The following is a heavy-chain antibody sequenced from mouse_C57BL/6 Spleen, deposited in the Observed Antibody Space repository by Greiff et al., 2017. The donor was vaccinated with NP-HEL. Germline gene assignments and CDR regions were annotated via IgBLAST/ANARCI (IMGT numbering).Heavy chain of an antibody. CDR2: IDPETGGT. CDR3: TREGTTDHWYFDV. J-gene: IGHJ1*03. Sequence: QVQLQQSGAELVRPGASVTLSCKASGYTFTDYEMHWVKQTPVHGLEWIGAIDPETGGTAYNQKFKGKAILTADKSSSTAYMELRSLTSEDSAVYYCTREGTTDHWYFDVWGTGTTVTVSS. D-gene: IGHD1-1*01. CDR1: GYTFTDYE. V-gene: IGHV1-15*01.